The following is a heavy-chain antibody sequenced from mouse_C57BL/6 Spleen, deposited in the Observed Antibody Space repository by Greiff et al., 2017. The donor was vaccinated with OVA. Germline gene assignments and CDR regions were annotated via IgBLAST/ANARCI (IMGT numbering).Heavy chain of an antibody. CDR1: GYTFTNYW. CDR2: IYPGGGYT. Sequence: QVTLKESGAELVRPGTSVKMSCKASGYTFTNYWIGWAKQRPGHGLEWIGDIYPGGGYTNYNEKFKGKATLTADKSSSTAYMQFSSLTSEDSAIYYCAREDRGYAMDYWGQGTSVTVSS. CDR3: AREDRGYAMDY. J-gene: IGHJ4*01. V-gene: IGHV1-63*01.